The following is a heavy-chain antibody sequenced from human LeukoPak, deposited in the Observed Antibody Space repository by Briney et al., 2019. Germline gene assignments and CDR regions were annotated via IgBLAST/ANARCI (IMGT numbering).Heavy chain of an antibody. J-gene: IGHJ5*02. D-gene: IGHD3-16*02. CDR1: GGSISSAGDY. CDR3: ARVRYNWFDP. CDR2: IYHSGST. V-gene: IGHV4-30-2*01. Sequence: PSGTLSLTCTVSGGSISSAGDYWSWIRQPPGKGLEWIGYIYHSGSTTYNPSLKSRVTLSRDKSKNQFSLKLNSVTAADTAVYYCARVRYNWFDPWGQGTLVTVSS.